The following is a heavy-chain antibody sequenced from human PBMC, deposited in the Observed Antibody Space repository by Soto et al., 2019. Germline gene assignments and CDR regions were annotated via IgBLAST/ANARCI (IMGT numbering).Heavy chain of an antibody. CDR1: GFTFSTYA. V-gene: IGHV3-30*18. Sequence: QVQLVESGGGVVQPGRSLRLSCAASGFTFSTYAMHWVRQAPGKGLEWVSVISYDGSNKFYANSVEGRFTISRDDSKSTVYLQMDSLGGADTAIYYCAKDPRPYYHGPRASTYYFFYMDVWGKGTTVTVSS. CDR2: ISYDGSNK. CDR3: AKDPRPYYHGPRASTYYFFYMDV. D-gene: IGHD3-10*01. J-gene: IGHJ6*03.